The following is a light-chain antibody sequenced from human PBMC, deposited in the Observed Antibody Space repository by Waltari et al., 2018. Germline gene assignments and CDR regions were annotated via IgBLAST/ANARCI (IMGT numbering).Light chain of an antibody. Sequence: EVVMTQSLAAPSVSPGERVTPSCKASQNIDNNLAWYQQKPGQSPRLLIYGASTRATGVPARFSGSGSGTEFTLTISSLQSEDCAVFYCQQYNRWPPLTFGGGTKVEIK. V-gene: IGKV3-15*01. CDR3: QQYNRWPPLT. J-gene: IGKJ4*01. CDR2: GAS. CDR1: QNIDNN.